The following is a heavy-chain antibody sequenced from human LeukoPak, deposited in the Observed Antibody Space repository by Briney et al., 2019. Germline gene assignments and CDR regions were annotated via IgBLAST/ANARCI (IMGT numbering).Heavy chain of an antibody. CDR3: VREDTPATANY. J-gene: IGHJ4*02. D-gene: IGHD2-21*02. CDR1: GFNFANHA. CDR2: ISGGGDIT. Sequence: QAGGSLRLSCAASGFNFANHAMSWVRQTAGKGLEWVSAISGGGDITYYADSVKGRFTISRDNSKDTLFLQMHGLRPGDTAVYYCVREDTPATANYWGQGTLVTISS. V-gene: IGHV3-23*01.